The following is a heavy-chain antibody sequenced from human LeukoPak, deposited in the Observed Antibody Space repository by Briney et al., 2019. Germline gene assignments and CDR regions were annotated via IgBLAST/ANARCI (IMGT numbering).Heavy chain of an antibody. CDR2: MNPNSGNT. D-gene: IGHD3-10*01. V-gene: IGHV1-8*03. CDR3: ARRSAYGSGSYYVDY. J-gene: IGHJ4*02. Sequence: ASVKVSCKASGYTFTSYDINWVRQATGQGLEWMGWMNPNSGNTGYAQKFQGRVTITRNTSINTTYLELSSLRSEDTAVYYCARRSAYGSGSYYVDYWGQGTLVTVSS. CDR1: GYTFTSYD.